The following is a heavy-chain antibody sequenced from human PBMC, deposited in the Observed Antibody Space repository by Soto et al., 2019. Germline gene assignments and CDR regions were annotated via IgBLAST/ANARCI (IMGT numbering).Heavy chain of an antibody. CDR3: TRGAGFFYGVDV. Sequence: PGGSLRLSCAASGFSFSDYEMNWVRQAPGKGLEWIAPISFSGSTIYYADSVKGRFSISRDNSKNFLYLQMGGLRADDSAVYYCTRGAGFFYGVDVWGLGTTVTVSS. CDR2: ISFSGSTI. CDR1: GFSFSDYE. J-gene: IGHJ6*02. V-gene: IGHV3-48*03. D-gene: IGHD3-10*01.